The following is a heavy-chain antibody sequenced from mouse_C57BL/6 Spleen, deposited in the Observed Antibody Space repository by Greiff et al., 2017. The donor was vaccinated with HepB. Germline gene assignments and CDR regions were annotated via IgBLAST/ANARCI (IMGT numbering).Heavy chain of an antibody. Sequence: VQLQQSGAELVRPGASVKLSCKASGYTFTDYYINWVKQRPGQGLEWIARIYPGSGNTYYNEKFKGKATLTAEKSSSTAYMQLSSLTSEDSAVYFCARFTTTVPYSFDYWGQGTTLTVSS. CDR3: ARFTTTVPYSFDY. J-gene: IGHJ2*01. D-gene: IGHD1-1*01. V-gene: IGHV1-76*01. CDR2: IYPGSGNT. CDR1: GYTFTDYY.